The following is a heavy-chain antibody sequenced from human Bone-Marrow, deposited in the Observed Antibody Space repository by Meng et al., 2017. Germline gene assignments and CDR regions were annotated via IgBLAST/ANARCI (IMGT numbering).Heavy chain of an antibody. CDR3: ARDHFFPYYAAYYFDY. J-gene: IGHJ4*02. CDR1: GFTFSSYA. V-gene: IGHV3-33*08. D-gene: IGHD3-22*01. Sequence: GGSLRLSCAASGFTFSSYAMHWVRQAPGKGLEWVAVIWYDGSNKYYADSVKGRFTISRDNSKNTLYLQMNSLRAEDTAVYYCARDHFFPYYAAYYFDYWGQGTLVTVSS. CDR2: IWYDGSNK.